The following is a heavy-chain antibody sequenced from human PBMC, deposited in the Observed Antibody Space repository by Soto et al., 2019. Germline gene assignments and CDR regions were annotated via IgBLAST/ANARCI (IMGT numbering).Heavy chain of an antibody. CDR2: ISGGGETT. J-gene: IGHJ4*02. CDR3: AREIAVMLADVTSLSY. V-gene: IGHV3-23*01. Sequence: EVQLLESGGGLVQTGGSLRLSCAASGFTFTSYAMSWVRQAPGQGLEWVSAISGGGETTNYADSVKGRFTISRDNSKKKLYMQMNSLIVEDTAVYYCAREIAVMLADVTSLSYWGKGTMVTVSS. CDR1: GFTFTSYA. D-gene: IGHD6-19*01.